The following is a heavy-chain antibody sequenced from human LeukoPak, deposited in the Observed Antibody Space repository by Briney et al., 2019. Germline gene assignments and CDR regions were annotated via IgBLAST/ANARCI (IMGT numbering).Heavy chain of an antibody. CDR3: ARDRGPDGFLELWWSRIGWFDP. CDR2: IYYSGST. D-gene: IGHD2-21*01. V-gene: IGHV4-59*01. Sequence: NSSETLSLTCSVSGGSISSYSWSWIRQPPGKGLEWIGDIYYSGSTKYNPSLKSRVTTSVDRSKNEVSLKLSSVTAADTAVYYCARDRGPDGFLELWWSRIGWFDPWGQGTLVTVSS. J-gene: IGHJ5*02. CDR1: GGSISSYS.